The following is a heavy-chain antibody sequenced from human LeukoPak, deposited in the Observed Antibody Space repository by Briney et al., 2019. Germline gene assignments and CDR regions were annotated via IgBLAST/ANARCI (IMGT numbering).Heavy chain of an antibody. Sequence: PGGSLRLSCAASGFTFSSYSINWVRQAPGKGLEWVSSISSSSSYIYYADSVKGRFTISRDNAKNSLYLQMNSLRAEDTAVYYCARDVRAYSTSSSAFDIWGQGTMVTVSS. CDR1: GFTFSSYS. CDR2: ISSSSSYI. CDR3: ARDVRAYSTSSSAFDI. V-gene: IGHV3-21*01. J-gene: IGHJ3*02. D-gene: IGHD6-6*01.